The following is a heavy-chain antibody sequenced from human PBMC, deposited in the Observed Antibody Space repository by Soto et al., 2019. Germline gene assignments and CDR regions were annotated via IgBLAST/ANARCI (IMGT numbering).Heavy chain of an antibody. CDR1: GFTFSTYW. V-gene: IGHV3-74*01. CDR2: INTDGTYT. D-gene: IGHD1-26*01. Sequence: GGSLRLSCAASGFTFSTYWMHWVRQAPGKGLVWVSRINTDGTYTNYADSVKGRFTISRDNAKNTLYLQMNSLRAEDTAVFYCARGQRSDLWDYFFDYWGRRSLVIGSS. CDR3: ARGQRSDLWDYFFDY. J-gene: IGHJ4*01.